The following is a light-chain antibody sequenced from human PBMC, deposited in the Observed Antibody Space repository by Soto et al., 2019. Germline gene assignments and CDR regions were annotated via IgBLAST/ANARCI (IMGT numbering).Light chain of an antibody. CDR3: QQYDNWPRT. CDR2: GAS. Sequence: EIVMTQSPATLSLSPGERATLSCRASQNMRSNLAWYQQKPGQAPRLLIYGASTRATGIPARFSGSGSGTEFTLTITSLQSEDFAVYYCQQYDNWPRTFGQGTKVDI. CDR1: QNMRSN. J-gene: IGKJ1*01. V-gene: IGKV3-15*01.